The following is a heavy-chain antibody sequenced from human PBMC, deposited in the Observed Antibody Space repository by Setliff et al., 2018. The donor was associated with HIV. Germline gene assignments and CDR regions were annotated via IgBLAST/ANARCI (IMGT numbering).Heavy chain of an antibody. Sequence: PGESLKISCKGSGYSFITYWIGWVRQRPGKGLEWMGIMNPDGSNTRYSPSFQGQVTISVDESINTAYLQWNSLKASDTAMYYCARSLCYYDSCGYYYNYWGQGTLVTV. CDR2: MNPDGSNT. D-gene: IGHD3-22*01. V-gene: IGHV5-51*01. CDR3: ARSLCYYDSCGYYYNY. J-gene: IGHJ4*02. CDR1: GYSFITYW.